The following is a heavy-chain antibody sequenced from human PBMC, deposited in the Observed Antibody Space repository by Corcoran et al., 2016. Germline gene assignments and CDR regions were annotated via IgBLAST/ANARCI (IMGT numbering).Heavy chain of an antibody. CDR2: INAGNGNT. D-gene: IGHD6-19*01. V-gene: IGHV1-3*01. J-gene: IGHJ6*02. CDR3: ARDTEQWLVLDYYYGMDV. Sequence: QVQLVQSGAEVKKPGASVKVSCKASGYTFTSYAMHWVRQAPGQRLEWMGWINAGNGNTKYSQKFQGRVTITRDTSASTAYMELSSLRSEDTAAYYCARDTEQWLVLDYYYGMDVWGQGTTVTVSS. CDR1: GYTFTSYA.